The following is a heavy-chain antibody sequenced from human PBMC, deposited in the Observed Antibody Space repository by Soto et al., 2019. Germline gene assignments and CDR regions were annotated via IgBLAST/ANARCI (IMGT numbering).Heavy chain of an antibody. CDR2: ISYDGSNK. V-gene: IGHV3-30*18. CDR1: GFTFSSYG. J-gene: IGHJ4*02. D-gene: IGHD1-20*01. CDR3: AKDVYNWNDGSDY. Sequence: GGSLRLSCAASGFTFSSYGMHWVRQAPGKGLEWVAVISYDGSNKYYADSVKGRFTISRDNSKNTLYLQMNSLRAEDTAVYYCAKDVYNWNDGSDYWGQGTLVTVSS.